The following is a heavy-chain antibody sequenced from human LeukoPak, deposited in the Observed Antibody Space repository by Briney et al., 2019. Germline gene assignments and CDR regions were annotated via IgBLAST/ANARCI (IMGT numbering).Heavy chain of an antibody. CDR3: ARQLGPLLWFGELFYYYYMDV. Sequence: SQTLSLTCTVSGGSISSGSYYWSWVRQPAGKGLEWIGRIYTSGSTNYNPSLKSRVTISVDTSKNQFSLKLSSVTAADTAVYYCARQLGPLLWFGELFYYYYMDVWGKGTTVTISS. CDR2: IYTSGST. V-gene: IGHV4-61*02. J-gene: IGHJ6*03. D-gene: IGHD3-10*01. CDR1: GGSISSGSYY.